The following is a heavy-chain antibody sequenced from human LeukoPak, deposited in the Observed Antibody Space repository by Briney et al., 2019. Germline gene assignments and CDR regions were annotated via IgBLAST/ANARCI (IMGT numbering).Heavy chain of an antibody. CDR2: IYYSGST. CDR3: ARGTAGYSSSWSNFDY. J-gene: IGHJ4*02. CDR1: GGSISSYY. D-gene: IGHD6-13*01. Sequence: GSLSLTCTVSGGSISSYYWSWIRQPPGKGLEWIGYIYYSGSTNYNPSLKSRVTISVDTSKNQFSLKLSPVTAADTAVYYCARGTAGYSSSWSNFDYWGQGTLVTVSS. V-gene: IGHV4-59*01.